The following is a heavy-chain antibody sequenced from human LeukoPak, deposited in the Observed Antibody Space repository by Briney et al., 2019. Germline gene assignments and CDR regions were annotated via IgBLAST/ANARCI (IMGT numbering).Heavy chain of an antibody. V-gene: IGHV3-11*04. Sequence: GGSLRLSCVASGFKFSDSYMNWIRQAPGKGLEWISYITSGGTTMYYADSVEGRFTISRDNAKNSLYLQMNSLRAEDTAMYYCARDTRGESDYWGHGTLVTVSS. CDR2: ITSGGTTM. CDR3: ARDTRGESDY. J-gene: IGHJ4*01. CDR1: GFKFSDSY. D-gene: IGHD2-2*01.